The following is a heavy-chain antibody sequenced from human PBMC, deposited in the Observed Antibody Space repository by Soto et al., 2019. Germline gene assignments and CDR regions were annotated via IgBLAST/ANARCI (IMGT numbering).Heavy chain of an antibody. J-gene: IGHJ3*02. CDR1: GGSISSYC. Sequence: QVQLQESGPGLVKPSETLSLTCTVSGGSISSYCWSWIRQPPGKGLEWIGYIYYSGSTNYNPPLKSRVTISVDTSKNQFSLKLSSVTAADTAVYYCARGHSSGCIDAFDIWGQGTMVTVSS. CDR2: IYYSGST. D-gene: IGHD6-19*01. CDR3: ARGHSSGCIDAFDI. V-gene: IGHV4-59*01.